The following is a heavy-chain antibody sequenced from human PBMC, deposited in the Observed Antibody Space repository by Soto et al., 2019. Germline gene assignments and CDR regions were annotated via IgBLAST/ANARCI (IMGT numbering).Heavy chain of an antibody. J-gene: IGHJ6*02. CDR3: ASQEVDTAMVTPYYYYYYGMDV. D-gene: IGHD5-18*01. V-gene: IGHV3-30*03. Sequence: QVQLVESGGGVVQPGRSLRLSCAASGFTFSSYGMHWVRQAPGKGLEWVAVISYDGSNKYYADSVKGRFTISRDNSKNTLYLQMNSRRAEDTAVYYCASQEVDTAMVTPYYYYYYGMDVWGQGTTVTVSS. CDR2: ISYDGSNK. CDR1: GFTFSSYG.